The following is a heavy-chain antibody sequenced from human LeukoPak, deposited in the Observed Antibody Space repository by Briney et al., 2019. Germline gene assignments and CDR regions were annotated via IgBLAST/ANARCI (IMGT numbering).Heavy chain of an antibody. Sequence: GGSLRLSCAASGFTFSSYSMNWVRQAPGKGLEWVSYISSSSSTIYYADSVKGRFTISRDNAKNSLYLQMNSLRAEDTAVYYCARDETIAGLAPFDYWGQGTLVTVSS. J-gene: IGHJ4*02. CDR2: ISSSSSTI. CDR1: GFTFSSYS. V-gene: IGHV3-48*04. CDR3: ARDETIAGLAPFDY. D-gene: IGHD3/OR15-3a*01.